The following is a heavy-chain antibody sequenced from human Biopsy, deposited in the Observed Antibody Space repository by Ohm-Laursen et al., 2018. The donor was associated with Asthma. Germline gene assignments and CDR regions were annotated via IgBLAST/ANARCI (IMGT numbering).Heavy chain of an antibody. CDR2: ISYTGNT. Sequence: SVTLSLTCTVSGGSMSSRSYSWGWIRQPPGKGLEWIGSISYTGNTDIPTLRSRVTLPVNTSKNNFSLKLPPVTAADTAVFYCARHWNWGSFFDYWGQGMLVTVSS. CDR1: GGSMSSRSYS. V-gene: IGHV4-39*01. J-gene: IGHJ4*02. D-gene: IGHD7-27*01. CDR3: ARHWNWGSFFDY.